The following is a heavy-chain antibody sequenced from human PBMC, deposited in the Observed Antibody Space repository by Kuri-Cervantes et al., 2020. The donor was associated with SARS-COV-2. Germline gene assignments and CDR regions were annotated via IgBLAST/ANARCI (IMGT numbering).Heavy chain of an antibody. CDR2: INHSGST. CDR3: ARDRTAGATDHDAFDI. D-gene: IGHD1-26*01. CDR1: GGSFSGYY. Sequence: GSLRLSCAVYGGSFSGYYWSWIRQPPGKGLEWIGEINHSGSTNYNPSLKSRVTISVDTSKDQFSLQLNSVTPEDTAVYYCARDRTAGATDHDAFDIWGQGTMVTVSS. J-gene: IGHJ3*02. V-gene: IGHV4-34*01.